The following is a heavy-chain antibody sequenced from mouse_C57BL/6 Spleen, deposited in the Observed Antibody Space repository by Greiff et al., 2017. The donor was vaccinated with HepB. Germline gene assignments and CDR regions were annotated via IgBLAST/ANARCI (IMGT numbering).Heavy chain of an antibody. V-gene: IGHV1-52*01. CDR2: IDPSDSET. CDR3: AREEKLLYYFDY. CDR1: GYTFTSYW. J-gene: IGHJ2*01. Sequence: QVQLQQPGAELVRPGSSVKLSCKASGYTFTSYWMHWVKQTPIQGLEWIGNIDPSDSETHYNQKFKDKATLTVDKSSSTAYMQLSSLTSEDSAVYYCAREEKLLYYFDYWGQGTTLTVSS.